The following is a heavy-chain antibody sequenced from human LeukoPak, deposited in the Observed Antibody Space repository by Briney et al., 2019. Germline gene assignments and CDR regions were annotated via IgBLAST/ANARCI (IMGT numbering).Heavy chain of an antibody. CDR2: IYYSGST. D-gene: IGHD1-1*01. V-gene: IGHV4-59*01. CDR3: ARGGGRTATGNNYGMDV. Sequence: SKTLSLTCTVSGGSISSYYWSWIRQPPGKGLEWIGYIYYSGSTNYNPSLKSRVTISVDTSKNQFSLKLSSVTAADTAVYYCARGGGRTATGNNYGMDVWGKGTTVTVSS. J-gene: IGHJ6*04. CDR1: GGSISSYY.